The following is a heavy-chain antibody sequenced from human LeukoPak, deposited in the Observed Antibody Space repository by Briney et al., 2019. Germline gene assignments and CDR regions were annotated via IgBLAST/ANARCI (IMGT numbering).Heavy chain of an antibody. V-gene: IGHV4-59*01. J-gene: IGHJ5*01. CDR1: GDFIGDSY. CDR3: ARQKRYFGEFDL. D-gene: IGHD3-10*01. CDR2: VFFPGTT. Sequence: SETLCLTCKVSGDFIGDSYWSWIRQSPGRGLEWFGYVFFPGTTVYNPSLKSRVTMSVDTSKNQFSLALISVTAADTAIYYCARQKRYFGEFDLWGQGILVPVSS.